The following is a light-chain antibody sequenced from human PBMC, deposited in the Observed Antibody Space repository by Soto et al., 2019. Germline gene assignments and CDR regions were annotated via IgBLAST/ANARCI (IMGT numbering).Light chain of an antibody. J-gene: IGLJ3*02. CDR1: SSDVGGYNY. V-gene: IGLV2-14*01. Sequence: QSAVTQPASVSGSPGQSITISCTGTSSDVGGYNYVSWYQHHPGKAPKLMIYEVSNRPSGVSNRFSGSKSGNTASLTISGLQAEDEADYYCSSYTSSSTRVFGGGTKLTVL. CDR3: SSYTSSSTRV. CDR2: EVS.